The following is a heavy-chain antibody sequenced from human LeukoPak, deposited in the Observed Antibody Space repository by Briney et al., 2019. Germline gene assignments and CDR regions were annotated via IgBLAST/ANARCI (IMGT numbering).Heavy chain of an antibody. CDR1: GFPFSSYS. D-gene: IGHD1-1*01. J-gene: IGHJ4*02. CDR2: ISASGSNI. Sequence: GGSLRLSCAVSGFPFSSYSMNWVRQAPGKGLEWVSYISASGSNIYYLDAVKGRFTVSRDNAMNSLFLQMDRPRAEDTAIYYCVRVKGTYFDFWGQGTLVTVSS. CDR3: VRVKGTYFDF. V-gene: IGHV3-48*01.